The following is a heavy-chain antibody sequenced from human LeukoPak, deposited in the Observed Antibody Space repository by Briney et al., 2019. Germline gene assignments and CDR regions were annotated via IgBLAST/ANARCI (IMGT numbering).Heavy chain of an antibody. Sequence: GGSLRLSCAASGFTFGTYTMNWVRQTPGKGLEWVSAISGSGASTYYADSVKVRFTISRDNSKNTLHLQMNSLRAEDTAVYYCAKGIVNWGKSYFDSWGQGTLVTVSS. CDR3: AKGIVNWGKSYFDS. D-gene: IGHD7-27*01. CDR1: GFTFGTYT. V-gene: IGHV3-23*01. J-gene: IGHJ4*02. CDR2: ISGSGAST.